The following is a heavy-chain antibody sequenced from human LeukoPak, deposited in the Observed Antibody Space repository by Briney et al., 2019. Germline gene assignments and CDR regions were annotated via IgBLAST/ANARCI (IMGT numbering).Heavy chain of an antibody. Sequence: SETLSLTCTVSGGSISSGSYYWGWIRQPPGKGLEWIGSIYYSGSTYYNPSLKSRVTISVDTSKNQFSLKLSSVTAADTAVYYCASSSYDFWSGEKNWFDPWGQGTLVTVSS. D-gene: IGHD3-3*01. CDR1: GGSISSGSYY. V-gene: IGHV4-39*01. J-gene: IGHJ5*02. CDR3: ASSSYDFWSGEKNWFDP. CDR2: IYYSGST.